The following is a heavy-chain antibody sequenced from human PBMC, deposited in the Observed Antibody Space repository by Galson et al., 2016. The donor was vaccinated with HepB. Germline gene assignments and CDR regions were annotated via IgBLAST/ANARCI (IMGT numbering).Heavy chain of an antibody. CDR1: GFTFSSYA. V-gene: IGHV3-23*01. D-gene: IGHD3-10*01. Sequence: SLRLSCAASGFTFSSYAMSWVRQAPGKGLEWVSGISGSGGTTYYADSVKGRFTISRDNPKKTLFLQINSLRVEDMATHYCAKDQDGESPMVFDSWGQGTLFIVSS. J-gene: IGHJ4*02. CDR3: AKDQDGESPMVFDS. CDR2: ISGSGGTT.